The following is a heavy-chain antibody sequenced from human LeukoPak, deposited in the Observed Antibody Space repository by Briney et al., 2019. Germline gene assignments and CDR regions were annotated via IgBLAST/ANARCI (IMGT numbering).Heavy chain of an antibody. D-gene: IGHD4-17*01. J-gene: IGHJ3*02. CDR2: IYYSGTT. Sequence: PSETLSLTCTVSGGSISSYYWSWIRQPPGKGLEWIGYIYYSGTTNYNPSLKSRVTISLDTSTSQFSLKLSSVTAADTAVYYCARGSAVTTYDAFDIWGQGTMVTVAS. V-gene: IGHV4-59*01. CDR3: ARGSAVTTYDAFDI. CDR1: GGSISSYY.